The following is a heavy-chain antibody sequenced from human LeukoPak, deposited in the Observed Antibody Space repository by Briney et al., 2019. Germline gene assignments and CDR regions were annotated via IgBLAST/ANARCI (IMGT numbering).Heavy chain of an antibody. CDR1: GFTVSTNY. J-gene: IGHJ1*01. V-gene: IGHV3-66*02. D-gene: IGHD2-2*01. Sequence: GGSLRLSCAVSGFTVSTNYRSWVRQAPGKGLEWVSILYSTGTTYYADSVKGRFTISRDNSKNTLYLQMNNLRAEDTAVQYCGRRGDWRSTSWLFFVYWGQGPLVTVSS. CDR2: LYSTGTT. CDR3: GRRGDWRSTSWLFFVY.